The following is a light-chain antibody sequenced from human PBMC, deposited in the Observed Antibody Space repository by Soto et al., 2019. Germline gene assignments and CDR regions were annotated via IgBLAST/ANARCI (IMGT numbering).Light chain of an antibody. J-gene: IGKJ1*01. Sequence: EIVLTQSPGTLSLSPGERATLSCRASQSVFSTYLAWYQQKSGQAPRLLIYGASSRATGIPDRFSGSGSGTDFALTISRLEPEDFAVYYCQQYVTAPWTFGQGTKVDIK. V-gene: IGKV3-20*01. CDR3: QQYVTAPWT. CDR1: QSVFSTY. CDR2: GAS.